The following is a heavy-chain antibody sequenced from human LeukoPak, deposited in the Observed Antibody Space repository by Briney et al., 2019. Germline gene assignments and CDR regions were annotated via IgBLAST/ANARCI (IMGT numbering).Heavy chain of an antibody. Sequence: GGSLRLSCAAPGFTFHHYAIHWVRQVPGKGLEWVSGISWNSGSIGYVDSVKGRFTISRDNAKNSVYLQMDSLRAEDTALYYCAKDKAPLYSGYDWDLDFWGQGTLVTVSS. CDR1: GFTFHHYA. V-gene: IGHV3-9*01. J-gene: IGHJ4*02. CDR2: ISWNSGSI. CDR3: AKDKAPLYSGYDWDLDF. D-gene: IGHD5-12*01.